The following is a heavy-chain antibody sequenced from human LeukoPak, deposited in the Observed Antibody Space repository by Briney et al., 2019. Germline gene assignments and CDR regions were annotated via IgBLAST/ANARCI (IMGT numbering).Heavy chain of an antibody. CDR3: AKSGGYGLIGY. V-gene: IGHV4-39*01. CDR1: GASISGSGYY. Sequence: PSETLSLTCAVSGASISGSGYYWGWIRQPPGKGLEWIGNIYYSGSTYYNASLQSRVTISIDTSKNQFSLRLNSVTAADTAMYYCAKSGGYGLIGYWGQGTLVTVSS. J-gene: IGHJ4*02. CDR2: IYYSGST. D-gene: IGHD1-26*01.